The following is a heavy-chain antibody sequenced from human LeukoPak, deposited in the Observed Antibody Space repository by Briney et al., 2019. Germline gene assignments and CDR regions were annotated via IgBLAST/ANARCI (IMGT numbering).Heavy chain of an antibody. Sequence: ASVKVSCKASGYTFTGYYMHWVRQAPGQGLEWMGWINPNSGGTNYAQKFQGWVTMTRDTSISTAYMELSRLRSDDTAVYYCARGAVHVAGSHEIFGYSYGDYWYFDRWGRGTLVTVSS. CDR2: INPNSGGT. CDR3: ARGAVHVAGSHEIFGYSYGDYWYFDR. D-gene: IGHD5-18*01. CDR1: GYTFTGYY. V-gene: IGHV1-2*04. J-gene: IGHJ2*01.